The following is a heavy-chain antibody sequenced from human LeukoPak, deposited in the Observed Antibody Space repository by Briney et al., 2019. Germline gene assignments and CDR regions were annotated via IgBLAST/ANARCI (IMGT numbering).Heavy chain of an antibody. V-gene: IGHV4-34*01. CDR1: GGSFSGYY. D-gene: IGHD3-10*01. J-gene: IGHJ3*02. Sequence: SETLSLTCAVYGGSFSGYYWSWIRQPPGKGLEWIGEINHSGSTNYNPSLKSRVTISVDTSKNQFSLKLSSVTAADTAVYYCARVRILWFGELDAFDIWGQRTMVTVSS. CDR3: ARVRILWFGELDAFDI. CDR2: INHSGST.